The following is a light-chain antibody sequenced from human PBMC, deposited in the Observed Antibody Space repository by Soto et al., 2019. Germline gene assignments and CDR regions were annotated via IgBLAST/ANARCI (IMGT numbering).Light chain of an antibody. CDR3: QHYNQWPLT. J-gene: IGKJ4*01. V-gene: IGKV3-15*01. CDR1: QSVSST. CDR2: GAS. Sequence: EIVMTQSPATLSVXPGXXXXLXXXASQSVSSTLAWYQQKPGQVPRLLIYGASTRATGVPARFSGSGSGTDFTLTISSLQSEDFAVYYCQHYNQWPLTFGGGTKVDIK.